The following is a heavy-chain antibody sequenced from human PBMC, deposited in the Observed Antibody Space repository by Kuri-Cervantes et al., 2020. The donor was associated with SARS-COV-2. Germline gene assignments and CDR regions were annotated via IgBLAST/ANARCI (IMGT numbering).Heavy chain of an antibody. CDR2: IYSCGST. CDR3: ARAEWGLIDY. J-gene: IGHJ4*02. D-gene: IGHD1-26*01. V-gene: IGHV3-66*01. Sequence: GGSLRLSCAASGFTVSSNYMSWVRQAPGKGLEWVSVIYSCGSTYYADSVKGRFTISRDNSKNSLYLQMNSLRAEDTAVYYCARAEWGLIDYWGQGTLVTVSS. CDR1: GFTVSSNY.